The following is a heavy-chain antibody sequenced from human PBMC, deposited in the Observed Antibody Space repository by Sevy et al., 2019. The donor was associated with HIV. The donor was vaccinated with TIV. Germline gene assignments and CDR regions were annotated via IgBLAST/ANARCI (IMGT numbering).Heavy chain of an antibody. CDR2: IRYDGSNK. D-gene: IGHD6-13*01. J-gene: IGHJ4*02. Sequence: GGSLRLSCAASGFTFSSYGMHWVRQAPGKGLEWVAFIRYDGSNKYYADSVKGRFTISRDNSKNTLYLQMNSLRAEDTAVYYCAKDRGSWAEFDYWGQGTLVTVSS. CDR1: GFTFSSYG. V-gene: IGHV3-30*02. CDR3: AKDRGSWAEFDY.